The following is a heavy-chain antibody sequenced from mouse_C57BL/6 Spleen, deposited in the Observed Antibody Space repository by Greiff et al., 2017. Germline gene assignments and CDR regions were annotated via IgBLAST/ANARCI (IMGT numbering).Heavy chain of an antibody. D-gene: IGHD1-1*01. V-gene: IGHV1-64*01. CDR1: GYTFTSYW. CDR3: ARSYGSSPRMDY. Sequence: QVQLQQPGAELVKPGASVKLSCKASGYTFTSYWMHWVKQRPGQGLEWIGMIHPNSGSTNYNEKLKSKATLTVDKSSSTAYMQLSSLTSEDSAVYYCARSYGSSPRMDYWGQGTSVTVSS. CDR2: IHPNSGST. J-gene: IGHJ4*01.